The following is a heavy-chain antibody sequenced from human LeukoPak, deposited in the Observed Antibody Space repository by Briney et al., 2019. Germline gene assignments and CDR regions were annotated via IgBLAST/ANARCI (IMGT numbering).Heavy chain of an antibody. D-gene: IGHD3-10*01. CDR3: ARGDYYDSGSYMREFDC. Sequence: SETQSLTCAVYGGSFSGYYWSWIRQPPGKGLEWIGEIKHSGSTKYNPSLKSRVTISVDTSKNQFSLKLSSVTAADTAVYYCARGDYYDSGSYMREFDCWGQGTLVTVSS. CDR1: GGSFSGYY. V-gene: IGHV4-34*01. CDR2: IKHSGST. J-gene: IGHJ4*02.